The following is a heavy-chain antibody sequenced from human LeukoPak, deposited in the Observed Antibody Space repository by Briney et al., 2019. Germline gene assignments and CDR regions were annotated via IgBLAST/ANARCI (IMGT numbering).Heavy chain of an antibody. CDR1: GFTFSTYA. D-gene: IGHD6-25*01. J-gene: IGHJ4*02. V-gene: IGHV3-23*01. Sequence: GGSLRLSCAASGFTFSTYAMSWVRQAPGKGLEWVSSISDSGGNTLYADSVKGRFTISRDNFKNTLYLQVNSLRAEDTALYYCAKDRGFGAAAGHSFYLDYWGQGTLVTVSP. CDR2: ISDSGGNT. CDR3: AKDRGFGAAAGHSFYLDY.